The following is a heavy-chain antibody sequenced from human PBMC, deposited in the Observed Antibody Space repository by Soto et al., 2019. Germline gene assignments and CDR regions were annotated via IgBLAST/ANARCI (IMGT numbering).Heavy chain of an antibody. CDR2: INSDGTIT. Sequence: EVQLVESGGDFVQPGGSLRLSCVASGFAFSSHWMYWVRQAPGKGLVWVSRINSDGTITTYADSVKGLFTISRDNVKNILFLQMNILRVEDTALYYFFRVPVQYSYYGFDAWGQGTT. V-gene: IGHV3-74*01. J-gene: IGHJ6*02. CDR1: GFAFSSHW. CDR3: FRVPVQYSYYGFDA. D-gene: IGHD2-15*01.